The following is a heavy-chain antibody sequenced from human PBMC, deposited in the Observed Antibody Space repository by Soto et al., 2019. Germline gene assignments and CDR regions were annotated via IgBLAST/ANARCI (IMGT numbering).Heavy chain of an antibody. Sequence: EVQLVESGGGLVKPGGSLRLSCAASGFTFSNAWMSWVRQAPGKGREWVGRIKSKTDGGTTDYAAPVKGRFTISRDDSKNTLYLQMNSLKTEDTAVYYCTTDRYCSGGSCYSYYYYYGMDVWGQGTTVTVSS. D-gene: IGHD2-15*01. V-gene: IGHV3-15*01. J-gene: IGHJ6*02. CDR2: IKSKTDGGTT. CDR3: TTDRYCSGGSCYSYYYYYGMDV. CDR1: GFTFSNAW.